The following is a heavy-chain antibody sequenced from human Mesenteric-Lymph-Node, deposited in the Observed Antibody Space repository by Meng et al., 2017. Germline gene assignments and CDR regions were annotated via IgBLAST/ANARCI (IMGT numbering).Heavy chain of an antibody. CDR2: IWYDGSNK. V-gene: IGHV3-33*01. CDR1: GFTFSSYG. CDR3: ARVVAAEAFDI. D-gene: IGHD6-13*01. Sequence: GESPKISCAASGFTFSSYGMHWVRQAPGKGLEWVAVIWYDGSNKYYADSVKGRFTISRDNSKNTLYLQMNSLRAEDTAVYYCARVVAAEAFDIWGQGTMVTVSS. J-gene: IGHJ3*02.